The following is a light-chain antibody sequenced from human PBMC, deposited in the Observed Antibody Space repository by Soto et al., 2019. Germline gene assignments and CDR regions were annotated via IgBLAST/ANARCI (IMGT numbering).Light chain of an antibody. CDR2: DVS. V-gene: IGLV2-14*01. CDR1: SSDVGAYNF. J-gene: IGLJ1*01. CDR3: SSYASSTTYV. Sequence: QPVLTQPASVSGSHGQSITISCTGTSSDVGAYNFVSWYQQHPGKAPKLMIYDVSNRPSGVSNRFSGSKSGNTASLTISGLQAEDEADYYCSSYASSTTYVFGTGTKVTVL.